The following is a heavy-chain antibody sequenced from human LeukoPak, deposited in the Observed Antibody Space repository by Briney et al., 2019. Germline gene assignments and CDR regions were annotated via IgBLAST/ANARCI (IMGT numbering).Heavy chain of an antibody. V-gene: IGHV1-2*02. J-gene: IGHJ4*02. CDR1: GYTFTGYY. D-gene: IGHD6-13*01. Sequence: ASVRVSCKASGYTFTGYYVHWVRQAPGQGLQWMRYLNPKTGDTKYAQKLQGRVTMTRDTSISTAYMELSGLRSDDTAVYYCAREGLYSSSSDFDYWGQGTLVTVSS. CDR2: LNPKTGDT. CDR3: AREGLYSSSSDFDY.